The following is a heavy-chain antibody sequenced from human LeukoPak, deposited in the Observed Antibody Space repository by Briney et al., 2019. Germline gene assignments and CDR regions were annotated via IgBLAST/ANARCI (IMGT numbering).Heavy chain of an antibody. J-gene: IGHJ4*02. CDR3: ARDQYRDIVATNLGFGY. CDR1: GFTFSSYG. D-gene: IGHD5-12*01. V-gene: IGHV3-30*02. CDR2: IRYDGSNK. Sequence: GGSLRLSCAASGFTFSSYGMHWVRQAPGKGLEWVAFIRYDGSNKYYADSVKGRFTISRDNSKNTLYLQMNSLRAKDTAVYYCARDQYRDIVATNLGFGYWGQGTLVTVSS.